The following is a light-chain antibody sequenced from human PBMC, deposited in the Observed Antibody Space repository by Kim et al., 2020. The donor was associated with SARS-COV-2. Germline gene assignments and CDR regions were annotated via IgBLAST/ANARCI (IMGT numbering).Light chain of an antibody. J-gene: IGLJ2*01. CDR1: SFNIGSSY. CDR2: RNN. Sequence: QSVVTQPPSASGTPGQRVTISCSGSSFNIGSSYVYWYQQVPGTAPKLLIYRNNQRPSGVPDRFSGSNSGTSASLAISGLRSEDEADYYCAVWDDNLNGRVFGGGTKLTVL. CDR3: AVWDDNLNGRV. V-gene: IGLV1-47*01.